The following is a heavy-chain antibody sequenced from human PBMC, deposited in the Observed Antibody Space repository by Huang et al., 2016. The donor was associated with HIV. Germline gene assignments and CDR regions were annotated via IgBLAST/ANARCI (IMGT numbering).Heavy chain of an antibody. J-gene: IGHJ4*02. Sequence: QVQLVESGGGVVQPGRSLRLSCVVSGFTFSNYAMHWVRQAPGKGLGWVAVISSDGTIKYYADSVKGRFTISRDNSKNTLYLQMSSLRVEDTAVYYCARTKYLDAADYWGQGTLVTVSS. CDR2: ISSDGTIK. V-gene: IGHV3-30-3*01. CDR1: GFTFSNYA. CDR3: ARTKYLDAADY. D-gene: IGHD1-1*01.